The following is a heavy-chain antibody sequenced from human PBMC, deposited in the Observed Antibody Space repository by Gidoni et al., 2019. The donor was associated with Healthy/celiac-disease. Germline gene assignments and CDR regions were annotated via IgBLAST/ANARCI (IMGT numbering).Heavy chain of an antibody. V-gene: IGHV3-23*01. CDR3: AKLRSITMRNSYYYGMDV. CDR2: ISGSGGST. Sequence: EVQLLESGGGLVQPGGSLRPPCAAPVFPFCSDARCWVRQATGKRREWVSAISGSGGSTYYADAVKGRFTISRDNSKNTLYLQMNSLRAEDTAVYYCAKLRSITMRNSYYYGMDVWGQGTTVTVSS. D-gene: IGHD3-22*01. J-gene: IGHJ6*02. CDR1: VFPFCSDA.